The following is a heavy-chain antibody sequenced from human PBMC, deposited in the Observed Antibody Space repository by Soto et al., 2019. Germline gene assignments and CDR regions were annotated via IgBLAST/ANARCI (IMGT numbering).Heavy chain of an antibody. D-gene: IGHD6-13*01. CDR3: ARAHSSRWPYYFDF. Sequence: PGGSLILSCAASGFTFSSDGMHWVRQAPGKGLEWVAVMWYDGDNKYYTDSVKGRFTISRDNSKNTLYLQMNSLRAEDTAVYYCARAHSSRWPYYFDFWGQGTLVSVSS. CDR2: MWYDGDNK. V-gene: IGHV3-33*01. J-gene: IGHJ4*02. CDR1: GFTFSSDG.